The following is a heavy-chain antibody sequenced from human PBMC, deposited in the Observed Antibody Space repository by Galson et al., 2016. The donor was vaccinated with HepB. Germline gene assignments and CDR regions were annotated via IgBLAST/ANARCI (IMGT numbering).Heavy chain of an antibody. D-gene: IGHD2-15*01. CDR2: SYADGRT. Sequence: SLRLSCAASGFIVSNDYMNWVRQAPGKGLEWLSVSYADGRTYYAESVRGRFTISRDNAENTLYLQLAGLRDEDTAVYYCIRENGYCTRGRCYSYFDYWGQGTLVTVSS. CDR3: IRENGYCTRGRCYSYFDY. CDR1: GFIVSNDY. J-gene: IGHJ4*02. V-gene: IGHV3-53*01.